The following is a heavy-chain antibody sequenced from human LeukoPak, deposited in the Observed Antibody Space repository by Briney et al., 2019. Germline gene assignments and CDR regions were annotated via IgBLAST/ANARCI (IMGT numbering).Heavy chain of an antibody. Sequence: GGSLRLSCAASGFTFSSYAMSWVRQAPGKGLELVSAISGSGGSTNYADSVKGRFTISRDNSKNTLYLQMNSLRAEDTAVFYCAKTGVGYCTGGSCSAADYWGQGTLVTVSS. CDR3: AKTGVGYCTGGSCSAADY. CDR1: GFTFSSYA. CDR2: ISGSGGST. J-gene: IGHJ4*02. V-gene: IGHV3-23*01. D-gene: IGHD2-15*01.